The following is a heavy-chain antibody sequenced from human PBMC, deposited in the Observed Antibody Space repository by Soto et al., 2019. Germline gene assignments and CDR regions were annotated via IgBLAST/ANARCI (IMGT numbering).Heavy chain of an antibody. Sequence: ASVKVSCKASGYPFTGYYMHWVRQAPGQGLEWMGWINPTSGCTNYAQKFQGRVTMTRDTSISTAYIELSRLRSDDTAVCYCASRGATTPYYYGSYDWGKRSTVSVAS. D-gene: IGHD1-26*01. J-gene: IGHJ6*04. V-gene: IGHV1-2*02. CDR1: GYPFTGYY. CDR3: ASRGATTPYYYGSYD. CDR2: INPTSGCT.